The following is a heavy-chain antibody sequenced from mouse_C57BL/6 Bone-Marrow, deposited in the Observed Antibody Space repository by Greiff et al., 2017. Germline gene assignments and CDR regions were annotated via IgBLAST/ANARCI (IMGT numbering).Heavy chain of an antibody. CDR2: IDPENGDT. CDR3: TFDSLWLPDY. D-gene: IGHD2-2*01. CDR1: GFNFTDDY. Sequence: VQLQQSGAELVRPGASVKLSCTASGFNFTDDYMHWVKQRPEQGLEWIGWIDPENGDTDYASKFQGKATITADTSSITADLQLSSLTSEDSAVFYCTFDSLWLPDYWGQGTTLTVSA. J-gene: IGHJ2*01. V-gene: IGHV14-4*01.